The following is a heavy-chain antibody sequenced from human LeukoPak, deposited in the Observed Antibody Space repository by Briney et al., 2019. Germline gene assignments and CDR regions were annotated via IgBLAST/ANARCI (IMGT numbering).Heavy chain of an antibody. Sequence: GASVKVSCKASGYTFTSYGISWVRQAPGQGLEWMGWISAYNGNTNYAQKLQGRVTMTTDTSTSTAYMELRSLRSDDTAVYYCARGSYDSSGYYLRGYMDVWGKGTTVTVSS. CDR1: GYTFTSYG. J-gene: IGHJ6*03. D-gene: IGHD3-22*01. CDR3: ARGSYDSSGYYLRGYMDV. V-gene: IGHV1-18*01. CDR2: ISAYNGNT.